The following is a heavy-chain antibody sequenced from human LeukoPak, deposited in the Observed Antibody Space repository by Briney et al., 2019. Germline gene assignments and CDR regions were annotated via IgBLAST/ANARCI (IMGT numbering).Heavy chain of an antibody. CDR1: GGSFSGYY. J-gene: IGHJ6*03. Sequence: SETLSLTCAVYGGSFSGYYWSWIRQPPGKGLEWIGEINHSGSTNYNPSLKSRVTISVDTSKNQFSLKLSSVTAADTAVYYCARQTYYYGSGSPQGYYYYYYMDVWGKGTTVTISS. CDR2: INHSGST. V-gene: IGHV4-34*01. CDR3: ARQTYYYGSGSPQGYYYYYYMDV. D-gene: IGHD3-10*01.